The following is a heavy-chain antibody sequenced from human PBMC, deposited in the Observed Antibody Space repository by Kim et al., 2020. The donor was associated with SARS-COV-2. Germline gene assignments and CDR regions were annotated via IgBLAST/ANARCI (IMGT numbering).Heavy chain of an antibody. Sequence: NPSLKRRVTISVDTSENLFSLKLSSVTAADTAVYYCARPAGTYYYCGMDVWGQGTTVTFSS. CDR3: ARPAGTYYYCGMDV. D-gene: IGHD1-7*01. V-gene: IGHV4-39*01. J-gene: IGHJ6*02.